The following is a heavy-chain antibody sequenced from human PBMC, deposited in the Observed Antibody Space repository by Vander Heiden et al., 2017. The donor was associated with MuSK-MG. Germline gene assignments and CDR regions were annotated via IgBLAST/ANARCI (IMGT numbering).Heavy chain of an antibody. D-gene: IGHD2-21*02. V-gene: IGHV4-61*02. Sequence: QVQLQESGPGLVKPSQTLSLTCTVSGASISSDSYYWTWIRQPAGKGLEWIGRIYSSVSINYNPSRKRRVTMSVDTSKNQFSVKLTSVTAADTAVYYCARSRYCGGDCYLTDYWGQGTLVTVPS. CDR2: IYSSVSI. CDR3: ARSRYCGGDCYLTDY. J-gene: IGHJ4*02. CDR1: GASISSDSYY.